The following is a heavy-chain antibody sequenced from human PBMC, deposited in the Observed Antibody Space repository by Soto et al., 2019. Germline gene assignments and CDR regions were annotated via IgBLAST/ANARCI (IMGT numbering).Heavy chain of an antibody. Sequence: SETLYLTCAVSGGSISSGDYYWSWIRQPPGKGLEWIGYIYYSGSTYYNPSLKSRVTISVDTSKNQFSLKLSSVTAADTAVYYCARDGYYDSSGYAPVDYWGQGTLVTVSS. CDR1: GGSISSGDYY. D-gene: IGHD3-22*01. V-gene: IGHV4-30-4*01. J-gene: IGHJ4*02. CDR3: ARDGYYDSSGYAPVDY. CDR2: IYYSGST.